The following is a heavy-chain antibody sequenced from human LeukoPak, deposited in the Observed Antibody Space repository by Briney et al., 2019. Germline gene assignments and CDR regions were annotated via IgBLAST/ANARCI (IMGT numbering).Heavy chain of an antibody. D-gene: IGHD5-12*01. V-gene: IGHV7-4-1*02. CDR2: INTNTGNP. J-gene: IGHJ4*02. CDR1: GYTFTSYG. Sequence: GASVKVSCKASGYTFTSYGISWVRQAPGQGLEWMGWINTNTGNPTYAQGFTGRFVFSLDTSVSTAYLQISSLKAEDTAVYYCARARYSGYDWLQNFDYWGQGTLVTVSS. CDR3: ARARYSGYDWLQNFDY.